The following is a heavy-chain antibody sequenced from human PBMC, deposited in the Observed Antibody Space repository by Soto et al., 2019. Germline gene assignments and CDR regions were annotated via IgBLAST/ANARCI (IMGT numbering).Heavy chain of an antibody. V-gene: IGHV1-69*01. CDR3: ANYYDSSGYWIWGGWNYFDY. Sequence: QVQLVQSGAEVKKPGSSVKVSCKASGGTFSSYAISWVRQAPGRGLEWMGGIIPIFGTANYAQKFQGRVTITADESTRTAHMELRSLRSEDTAVYYCANYYDSSGYWIWGGWNYFDYWGQGTLVTVSS. J-gene: IGHJ4*02. D-gene: IGHD3-22*01. CDR2: IIPIFGTA. CDR1: GGTFSSYA.